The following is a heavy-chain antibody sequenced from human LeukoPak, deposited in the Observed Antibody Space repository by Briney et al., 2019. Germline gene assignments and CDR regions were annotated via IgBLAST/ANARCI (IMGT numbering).Heavy chain of an antibody. J-gene: IGHJ4*02. Sequence: GGSLRLSCVASGFTFNKYSMNWVRQAPGKGLQWLSYISGTSRTIIHSICKCYADSVKGRFTIPRDNSKNTLYLQMNSLRAEDTAVYYCAKDIDPHDSGSSPWGQGTLVTVSS. D-gene: IGHD3-10*01. V-gene: IGHV3-NL1*01. CDR2: ISGTSRTIIHSICK. CDR1: GFTFNKYS. CDR3: AKDIDPHDSGSSP.